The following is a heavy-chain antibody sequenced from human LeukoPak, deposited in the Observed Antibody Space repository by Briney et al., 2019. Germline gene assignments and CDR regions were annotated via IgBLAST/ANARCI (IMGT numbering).Heavy chain of an antibody. J-gene: IGHJ4*02. Sequence: SETLSLTCTVSGGSISSGGYYWSWIRQPPGKGLEWIGYIYHSGSTYYNPSLKSRVTISVDRSKNQFSLKLSSVTAADTAVYYCARVFSYGSGSYDYWGQGTLVTVSS. V-gene: IGHV4-30-2*01. CDR2: IYHSGST. CDR1: GGSISSGGYY. D-gene: IGHD3-10*01. CDR3: ARVFSYGSGSYDY.